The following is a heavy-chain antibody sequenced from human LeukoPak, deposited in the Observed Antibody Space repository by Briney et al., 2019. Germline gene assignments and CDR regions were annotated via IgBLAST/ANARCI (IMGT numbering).Heavy chain of an antibody. D-gene: IGHD3-10*01. CDR3: ASRRGYGSGRFDY. Sequence: MTSETLSLTCAVYGGSFSGYYWSWIRQPPGKGLEWIGEINHSGSTNYNPSLKSRVTISVDTSKNQFSLKLSSVTAADTAVYYCASRRGYGSGRFDYWGQGTLVTVSS. V-gene: IGHV4-34*01. CDR2: INHSGST. J-gene: IGHJ4*02. CDR1: GGSFSGYY.